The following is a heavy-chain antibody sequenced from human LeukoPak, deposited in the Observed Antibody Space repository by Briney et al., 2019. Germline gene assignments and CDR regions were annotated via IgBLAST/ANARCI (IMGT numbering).Heavy chain of an antibody. J-gene: IGHJ4*02. CDR3: ARESGSGSYFPMAVDY. CDR1: GFTFTSYW. CDR2: INQDGSEK. Sequence: GGSLRLSCAASGFTFTSYWMSWVRQAPGKGLEWVANINQDGSEKYYVDSVKGRFTISRDNAKNSVYLQMNSLRAEDTAVYYCARESGSGSYFPMAVDYWGQGTLVTVFS. V-gene: IGHV3-7*01. D-gene: IGHD3-10*01.